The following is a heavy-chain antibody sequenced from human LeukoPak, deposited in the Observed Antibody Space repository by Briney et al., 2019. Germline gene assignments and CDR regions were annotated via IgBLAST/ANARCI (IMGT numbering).Heavy chain of an antibody. CDR1: GFTFSSYW. CDR2: INSDGSST. V-gene: IGHV3-74*01. Sequence: PGGSLRLSCAASGFTFSSYWMHWVRQAPGKGLVWVSRINSDGSSTSYADSVKGRFTISRDNAKNTLYLQMNSLRAEDTAVYHCVRDPPMSGYAFDLWGQGTVVTVSS. CDR3: VRDPPMSGYAFDL. D-gene: IGHD3-10*02. J-gene: IGHJ3*01.